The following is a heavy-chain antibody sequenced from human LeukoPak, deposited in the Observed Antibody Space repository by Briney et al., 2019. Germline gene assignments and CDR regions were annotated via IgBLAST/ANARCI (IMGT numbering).Heavy chain of an antibody. CDR3: AKASTSGWFPFDY. V-gene: IGHV3-53*01. CDR2: IYSGGST. CDR1: GFTVSSNY. D-gene: IGHD6-19*01. J-gene: IGHJ4*02. Sequence: GGSLRLSCAASGFTVSSNYMSWVRQAPGKGLEWVSVIYSGGSTYYADSVKGRFTISRDNSKNTLYLQMNSLRAEDTAVYYCAKASTSGWFPFDYWGQGTLVTVSS.